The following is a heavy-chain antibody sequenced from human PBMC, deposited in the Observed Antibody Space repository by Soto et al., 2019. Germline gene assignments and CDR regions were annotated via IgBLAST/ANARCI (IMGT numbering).Heavy chain of an antibody. CDR3: AKDPTRYCGSTSCSPA. CDR1: GFMFSNYD. Sequence: GGSLRLSCAASGFMFSNYDMTWVRQAPGKGLEWVSGIVDSGTSTFYADSVKGRFTISRDNSKNTLYLQMNSLRAEDTAIYYCAKDPTRYCGSTSCSPAWGQGTLVTVSS. J-gene: IGHJ5*02. V-gene: IGHV3-23*01. D-gene: IGHD2-2*01. CDR2: IVDSGTST.